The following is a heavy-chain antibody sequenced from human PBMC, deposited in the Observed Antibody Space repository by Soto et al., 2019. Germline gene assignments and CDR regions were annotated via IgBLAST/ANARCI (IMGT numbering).Heavy chain of an antibody. CDR1: GGSFRDYY. CDR2: INHSGST. D-gene: IGHD5-12*01. J-gene: IGHJ4*02. CDR3: ARGVGSPDDY. V-gene: IGHV4-34*01. Sequence: PSETLSLTCAVYGGSFRDYYWSWIRQPPGKGLEWIGEINHSGSTNYNPSLKSRVTISVDTSKNQFSLKLSSVTAADTAVYYCARGVGSPDDYWGQGTLVTVSS.